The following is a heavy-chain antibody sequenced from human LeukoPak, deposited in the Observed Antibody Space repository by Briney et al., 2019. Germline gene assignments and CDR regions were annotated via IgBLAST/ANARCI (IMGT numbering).Heavy chain of an antibody. CDR2: INHSGST. Sequence: SETLSLTCAVYGGSFSGYYWSWIRQPPGKGLEWIGEINHSGSTNYNPSLKSRVTISVDTSKDQFSLKLSSVTAADTAVYYCARTSITGTRNAFDIWGQGTMVTVSS. V-gene: IGHV4-34*01. J-gene: IGHJ3*02. CDR3: ARTSITGTRNAFDI. D-gene: IGHD1/OR15-1a*01. CDR1: GGSFSGYY.